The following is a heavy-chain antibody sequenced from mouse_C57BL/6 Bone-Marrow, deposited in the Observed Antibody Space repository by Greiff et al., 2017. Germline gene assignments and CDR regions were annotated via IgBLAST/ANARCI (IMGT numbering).Heavy chain of an antibody. D-gene: IGHD2-3*01. J-gene: IGHJ4*01. V-gene: IGHV1-69*01. CDR2: IDPSDSYT. Sequence: QVQLQQSGAELVMPGASVKLSCKASGYTFTSYWMHWVKQRPGQGLEWIGEIDPSDSYTNYNQKFKGKSTLTVDKSSSTAYMQLSSLTSEDSAVYYCARSDGYLYAMDYWGQGTSVTVSS. CDR3: ARSDGYLYAMDY. CDR1: GYTFTSYW.